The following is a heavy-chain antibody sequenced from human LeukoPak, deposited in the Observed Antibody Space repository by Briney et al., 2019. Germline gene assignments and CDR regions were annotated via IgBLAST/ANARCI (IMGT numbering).Heavy chain of an antibody. J-gene: IGHJ4*02. CDR2: ISDSSAM. V-gene: IGHV3-48*01. CDR1: GFIFSSYG. Sequence: PGGSLRLSCAASGFIFSSYGMHWVRQAPGKGLEWVSYISDSSAMYYADSVRGRFTISRENDKNSLFLQMNSLRAEDTAVYYCAKDRDYYFDYWGQGSLVTVSS. CDR3: AKDRDYYFDY.